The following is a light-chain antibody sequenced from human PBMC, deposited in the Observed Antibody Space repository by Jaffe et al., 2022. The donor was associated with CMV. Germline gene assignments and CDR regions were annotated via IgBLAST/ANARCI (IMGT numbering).Light chain of an antibody. V-gene: IGKV1-5*03. CDR2: QAS. CDR1: ENIDTW. J-gene: IGKJ2*01. CDR3: QQYETFPYT. Sequence: DIQMAQSPSTLSASAGDRVTITCRASENIDTWLAWYQQKPGKAPKVLIYQASSLKSGVPSRFSGTGSGKEFTLTISSLQPEDFATYYCQQYETFPYTFGQGTRLEIK.